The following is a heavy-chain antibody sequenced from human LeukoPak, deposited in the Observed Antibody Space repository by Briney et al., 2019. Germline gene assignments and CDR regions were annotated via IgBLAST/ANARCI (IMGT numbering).Heavy chain of an antibody. Sequence: GGSLRLSCAAPGFTVSSNYMNWVRQAPGEGQEWVSVIYSGGSTYYADSVKGRFTISRDNSKNTLYLQMNSLRAEDTAVYYCARGRIAVAGPFDYWGQGTLVTVSS. CDR1: GFTVSSNY. J-gene: IGHJ4*02. D-gene: IGHD6-19*01. CDR3: ARGRIAVAGPFDY. V-gene: IGHV3-53*01. CDR2: IYSGGST.